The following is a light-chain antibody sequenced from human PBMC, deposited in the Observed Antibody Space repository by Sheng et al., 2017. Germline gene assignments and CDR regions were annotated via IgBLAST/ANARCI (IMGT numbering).Light chain of an antibody. CDR3: QQTYSMSVT. Sequence: DIQMTQSPSSLSASVGDRVTIACRTSQNIRNYLNWYQQKPGKAPKVLIYAASSLQSGVPSRFSGSGSGTEFTLTISSLQPEDFATYYCQQTYSMSVTFGGGTKVEIK. CDR2: AAS. V-gene: IGKV1-39*01. J-gene: IGKJ4*01. CDR1: QNIRNY.